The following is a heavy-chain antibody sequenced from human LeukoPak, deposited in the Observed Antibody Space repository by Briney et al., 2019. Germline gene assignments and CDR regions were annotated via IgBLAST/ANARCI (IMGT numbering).Heavy chain of an antibody. V-gene: IGHV4-34*09. CDR2: INHSGST. CDR1: GGSFSDYY. J-gene: IGHJ4*02. CDR3: ARWGATEDSYYFDY. D-gene: IGHD3-16*01. Sequence: SETLSLTCAVYGGSFSDYYWSWIRQPPGKGLEWIGEINHSGSTNYNPSLKSRVTISVDTSKNQFSLKLSSVTAADTAVYYCARWGATEDSYYFDYWGQGTLVTVSS.